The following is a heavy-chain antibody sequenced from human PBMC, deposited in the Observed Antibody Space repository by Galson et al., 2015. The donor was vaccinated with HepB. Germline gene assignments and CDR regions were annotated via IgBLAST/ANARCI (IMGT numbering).Heavy chain of an antibody. V-gene: IGHV3-66*02. CDR1: GFTVSSNY. Sequence: LRLSCAASGFTVSSNYMSWVRQAPGKGLDWVSGIYSGGSKYYADSVKGRFTISRDNSKNTPYLQMNSLRAEDTAVYYCARGGASYGDYVMWFGFDYWGQGTLVTVSS. D-gene: IGHD4-17*01. CDR2: IYSGGSK. CDR3: ARGGASYGDYVMWFGFDY. J-gene: IGHJ4*02.